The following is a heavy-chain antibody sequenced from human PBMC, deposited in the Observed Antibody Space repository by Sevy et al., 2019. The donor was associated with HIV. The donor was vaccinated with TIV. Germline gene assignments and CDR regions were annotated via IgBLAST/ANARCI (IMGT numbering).Heavy chain of an antibody. CDR2: ISSNGGST. Sequence: GGSLRLSCSASGFTFSSYAMHWVRQAPGKGLEYVSAISSNGGSTYYADSVKGRFTISRDNSKNTLYLQMSSLRAEDTAVYYCVKARHYYGTLRDAFDIWGQGTMVTVSS. CDR3: VKARHYYGTLRDAFDI. CDR1: GFTFSSYA. J-gene: IGHJ3*02. D-gene: IGHD3-10*01. V-gene: IGHV3-64D*06.